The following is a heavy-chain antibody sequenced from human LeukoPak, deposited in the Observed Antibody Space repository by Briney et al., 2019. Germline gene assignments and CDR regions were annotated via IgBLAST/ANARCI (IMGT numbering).Heavy chain of an antibody. J-gene: IGHJ3*02. CDR2: IYSGGST. D-gene: IGHD3-22*01. V-gene: IGHV3-66*01. CDR1: GFTVSSNY. CDR3: ARDYYDSSWAFYI. Sequence: GGSLRLSCAASGFTVSSNYMSWVRQAPGKGLEWVSVIYSGGSTYYADSVKGRFTISRDNSKDTLYLQMNSLRAEDTAVYYCARDYYDSSWAFYIWGQGTMVTVSS.